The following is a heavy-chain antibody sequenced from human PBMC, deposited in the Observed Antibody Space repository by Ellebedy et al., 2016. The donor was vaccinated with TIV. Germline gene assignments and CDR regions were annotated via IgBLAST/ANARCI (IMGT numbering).Heavy chain of an antibody. D-gene: IGHD2-21*02. J-gene: IGHJ4*02. V-gene: IGHV1-46*01. CDR1: GYSFTDYY. Sequence: AASVKVSCKASGYSFTDYYIHWFRQAPGQGLEWMGIINPTGGATNYALKFRGRVAMTRDTPTSSLFMELNSLTPEDTATYFCARGVDCAADCYPDYWGQGTLVTVSS. CDR3: ARGVDCAADCYPDY. CDR2: INPTGGAT.